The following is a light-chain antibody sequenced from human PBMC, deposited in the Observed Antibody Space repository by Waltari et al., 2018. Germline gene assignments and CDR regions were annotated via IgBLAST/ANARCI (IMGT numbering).Light chain of an antibody. Sequence: EIVLTQSPATLSLSPGESATLSCRASQSVSSYLSWYQQTPGQAPRLLMYDASKRATGIPARFSGSGSGTDFTLTISSLESEDFAVYYCQQRAHWLTFGGGTKVETK. CDR2: DAS. CDR1: QSVSSY. J-gene: IGKJ4*01. V-gene: IGKV3-11*01. CDR3: QQRAHWLT.